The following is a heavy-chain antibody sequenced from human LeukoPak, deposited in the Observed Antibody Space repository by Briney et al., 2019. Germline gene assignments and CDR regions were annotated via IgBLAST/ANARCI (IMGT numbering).Heavy chain of an antibody. Sequence: SGTLSLTCAVSGDSISRSNWYIWVRQPPGKGLEWIGEIFHSGITNYNPSLKSRVTISVDKSKNQFSLNLSTVTAADTAMYYCARYFDFRGAFDIWGQGTMVSVSS. V-gene: IGHV4-4*02. D-gene: IGHD3-9*01. CDR3: ARYFDFRGAFDI. CDR2: IFHSGIT. J-gene: IGHJ3*02. CDR1: GDSISRSNW.